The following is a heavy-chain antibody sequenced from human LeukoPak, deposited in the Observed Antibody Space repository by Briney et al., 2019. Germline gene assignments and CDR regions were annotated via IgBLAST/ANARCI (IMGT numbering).Heavy chain of an antibody. V-gene: IGHV3-23*01. CDR1: GFTFSSYA. D-gene: IGHD2-2*01. J-gene: IGHJ4*02. Sequence: GGSLRPSCAASGFTFSSYAMSWVRQAPGKGPEWVSAISGSGGSTYFADSVKGRFTISRDNSKNTLYLQMNSLRAEDTAVYYCAKDRWGCSSTSCYDGYFDYWGQGTLVTVSS. CDR3: AKDRWGCSSTSCYDGYFDY. CDR2: ISGSGGST.